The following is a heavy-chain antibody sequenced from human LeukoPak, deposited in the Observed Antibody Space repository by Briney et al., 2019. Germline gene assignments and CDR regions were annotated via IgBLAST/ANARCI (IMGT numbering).Heavy chain of an antibody. V-gene: IGHV4-59*08. Sequence: PSETLSLTCTVSSGSISGYYWTWVRQPPGKGLEWIGAIYYSGNTYYNPSHKSRVTISVDTSKNQFSLKLSSVTAADTAVYYCARHWMVVAAGPFLYWYFDLWGRGTLVTVSS. D-gene: IGHD2-2*01. CDR3: ARHWMVVAAGPFLYWYFDL. J-gene: IGHJ2*01. CDR2: IYYSGNT. CDR1: SGSISGYY.